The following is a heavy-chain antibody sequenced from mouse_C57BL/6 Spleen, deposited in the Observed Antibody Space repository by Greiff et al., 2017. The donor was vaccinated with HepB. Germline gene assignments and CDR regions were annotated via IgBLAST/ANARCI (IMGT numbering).Heavy chain of an antibody. D-gene: IGHD1-1*01. Sequence: EVQVVESGGGLVKPGGSLKLSCAASGFTFSSYTMSWVRQTPEKRLEWVATISGGGGNTYYPDSVKGRFTISRDNAKNTLYLQMSSLKSEDTALYYCARQRSMTTEEGFAYWGQGTLVTVSA. CDR1: GFTFSSYT. J-gene: IGHJ3*01. V-gene: IGHV5-9*01. CDR3: ARQRSMTTEEGFAY. CDR2: ISGGGGNT.